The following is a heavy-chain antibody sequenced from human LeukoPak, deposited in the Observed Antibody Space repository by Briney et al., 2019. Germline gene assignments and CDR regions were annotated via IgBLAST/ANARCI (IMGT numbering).Heavy chain of an antibody. CDR2: ISWNSGSI. Sequence: GGSLRLSCAASGFTFDDYAMHWVRQAPGKGLEWVSGISWNSGSIGYADSVKGRFTISRDNAKNSLYLQMNSPRAEDTALYYCAKEKISGYSYGNFDYWGQGTLVTVSS. D-gene: IGHD5-18*01. CDR3: AKEKISGYSYGNFDY. CDR1: GFTFDDYA. V-gene: IGHV3-9*01. J-gene: IGHJ4*02.